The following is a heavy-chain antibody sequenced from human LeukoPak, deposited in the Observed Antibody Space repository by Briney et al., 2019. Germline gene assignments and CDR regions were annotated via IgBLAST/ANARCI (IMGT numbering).Heavy chain of an antibody. CDR3: ARDSPYDILTGYSPFDY. D-gene: IGHD3-9*01. V-gene: IGHV1-2*02. J-gene: IGHJ4*02. CDR2: INPHSGGT. Sequence: RASVEVSCKASGYTFTDYYMHWVRQAPGQGLEWMGWINPHSGGTDHAQKFQGRVTMTRDMSTSTVYMELSSLRSEDTAVYYCARDSPYDILTGYSPFDYWGQGTLVTVSS. CDR1: GYTFTDYY.